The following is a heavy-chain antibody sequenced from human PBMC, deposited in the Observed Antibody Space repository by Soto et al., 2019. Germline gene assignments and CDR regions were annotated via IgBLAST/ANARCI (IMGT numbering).Heavy chain of an antibody. D-gene: IGHD4-4*01. CDR2: IYHSGST. J-gene: IGHJ4*02. CDR1: GGSISSGGYS. CDR3: ARGKGLQTGNFDY. Sequence: SETLSLTCAVSGGSISSGGYSWSWIRQPPGKGLEWIGYIYHSGSTYYNPSLKSRVTISVDRSKNQFSLKLSSVTAADTAVYYCARGKGLQTGNFDYWGQGTLVTVSS. V-gene: IGHV4-30-2*01.